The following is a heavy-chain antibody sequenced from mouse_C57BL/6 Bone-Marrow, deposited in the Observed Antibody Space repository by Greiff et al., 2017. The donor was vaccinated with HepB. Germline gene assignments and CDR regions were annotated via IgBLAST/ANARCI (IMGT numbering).Heavy chain of an antibody. CDR3: ARRSSAGVAY. Sequence: DVMLVESGGDLVKPGASLKLSCAASGFTFSSYGMSWVRQTPDKRLEWVATISSGGSNTYYPDSVKGRFTISRDNAKNTLYLQMSSLKSEDTAMYYCARRSSAGVAYWGQGTLVTVSA. D-gene: IGHD1-1*01. CDR2: ISSGGSNT. CDR1: GFTFSSYG. V-gene: IGHV5-6*02. J-gene: IGHJ3*01.